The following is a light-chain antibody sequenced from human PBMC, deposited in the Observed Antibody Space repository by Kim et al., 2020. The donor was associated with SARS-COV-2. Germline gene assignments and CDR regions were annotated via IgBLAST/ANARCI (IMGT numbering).Light chain of an antibody. V-gene: IGKV3-15*01. CDR2: GAS. CDR3: QQYNDWLS. Sequence: SGSPGERATLSCRASQRLGTNLAWYQHKPGQAPRLLIYGASTRATGIPARFSGAGSGTEFTLTISSLQSEDFAVYFCQQYNDWLSFGGGTKLEI. CDR1: QRLGTN. J-gene: IGKJ4*01.